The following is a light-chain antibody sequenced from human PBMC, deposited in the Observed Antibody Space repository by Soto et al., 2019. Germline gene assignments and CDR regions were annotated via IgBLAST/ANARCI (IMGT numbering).Light chain of an antibody. CDR3: SSYTSTSTVV. CDR2: DVS. V-gene: IGLV2-14*03. CDR1: SSDVGGYNY. Sequence: QSALTQPASVSGSPGQSITISCTGTSSDVGGYNYVSWYQHHPGKAPKLMIYDVSNRPSGVSNRFSGSKSDNTASLTISGLQAEDEADYYCSSYTSTSTVVFGGGTQLT. J-gene: IGLJ2*01.